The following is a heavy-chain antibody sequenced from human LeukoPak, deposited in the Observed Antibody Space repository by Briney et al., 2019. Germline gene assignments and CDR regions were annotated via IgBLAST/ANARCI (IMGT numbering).Heavy chain of an antibody. D-gene: IGHD3-16*01. CDR1: GYTFTGYY. V-gene: IGHV1-8*02. J-gene: IGHJ6*02. CDR3: ARRTSGYYYYGMDV. Sequence: ASVKVSCKASGYTFTGYYMHWVRQAPGQGLEWMGWMNPNSGNTGYAQKFQGRVTMTRNTSISTAYMELSSLRSEDTAVYYCARRTSGYYYYGMDVWGQGTTVTVSS. CDR2: MNPNSGNT.